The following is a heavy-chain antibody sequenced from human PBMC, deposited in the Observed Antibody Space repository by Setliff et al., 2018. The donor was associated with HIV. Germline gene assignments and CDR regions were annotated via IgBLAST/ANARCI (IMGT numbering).Heavy chain of an antibody. CDR1: GGSINNKY. J-gene: IGHJ4*02. D-gene: IGHD3-9*01. V-gene: IGHV4-4*07. CDR3: AGSYFDMMTGYYAFDY. CDR2: IYSGGNT. Sequence: SETLSLTCTVSGGSINNKYWSWIRQPAGKGLEWIGRIYSGGNTNYNPSLKSRVVMSVDTSKNQFSLKLTSVTAADTATYYCAGSYFDMMTGYYAFDYWGQGTPVTVSS.